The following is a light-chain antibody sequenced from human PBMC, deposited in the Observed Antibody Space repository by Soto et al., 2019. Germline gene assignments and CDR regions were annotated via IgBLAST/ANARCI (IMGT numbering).Light chain of an antibody. J-gene: IGKJ5*01. V-gene: IGKV1-9*01. CDR3: QQLNSYPIT. CDR2: AAS. CDR1: QGISSF. Sequence: QLTQSPSSLSASVGDSVTITCRASQGISSFLAWYQQTPGKAPKLLIYAASTLQSGVPSRFSGSGSGTDFTLTISSLQTEDFDTYFCQQLNSYPITFGQGTRLEIK.